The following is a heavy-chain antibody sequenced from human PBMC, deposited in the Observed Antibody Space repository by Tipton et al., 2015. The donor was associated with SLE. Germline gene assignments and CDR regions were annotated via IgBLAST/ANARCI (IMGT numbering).Heavy chain of an antibody. D-gene: IGHD3-10*01. J-gene: IGHJ4*02. CDR2: LYTGGTP. CDR3: ATGAYGEGGY. V-gene: IGHV3-53*01. Sequence: SLRLSCTASGFTVSTNYMNWVRQAPGKGLEWVSVLYTGGTPYYADSVKGRFTISRDNSKNTLFLQMNSLRDEDTAFFYCATGAYGEGGYWGRGVLVTVSS. CDR1: GFTVSTNY.